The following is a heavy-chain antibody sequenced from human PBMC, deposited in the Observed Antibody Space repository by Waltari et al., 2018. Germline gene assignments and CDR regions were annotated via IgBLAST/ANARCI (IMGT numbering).Heavy chain of an antibody. D-gene: IGHD2-15*01. CDR1: GSSISVFY. CDR2: ASASGST. V-gene: IGHV4-4*07. J-gene: IGHJ5*02. CDR3: VREKGGLGGWFDP. Sequence: QVHLKASGPALVKPSETLSLTCTVSGSSISVFYWSWIRQPAGKGLEWVGRASASGSTNYNPSLKSRITMAADTSRNQFSRTLTDVTAADPAMYYCVREKGGLGGWFDPWGQGIQVTVSS.